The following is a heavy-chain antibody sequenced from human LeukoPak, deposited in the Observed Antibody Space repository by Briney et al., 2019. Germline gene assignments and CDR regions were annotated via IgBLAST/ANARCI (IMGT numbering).Heavy chain of an antibody. CDR2: ISGSGGST. Sequence: GGSLRLSCVVSGFTFSTYWMSWVRQAPGKGLEWVSAISGSGGSTYYADSVKGRFTISRDNSKNTLYLQMNSLRAEDTAVYYCDRSGSLGYWGQGTLVTVSS. V-gene: IGHV3-23*01. CDR3: DRSGSLGY. D-gene: IGHD1-26*01. CDR1: GFTFSTYW. J-gene: IGHJ4*02.